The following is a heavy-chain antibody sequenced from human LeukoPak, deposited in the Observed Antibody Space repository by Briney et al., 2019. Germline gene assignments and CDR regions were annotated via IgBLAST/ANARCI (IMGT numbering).Heavy chain of an antibody. Sequence: GGSLRLSCAASGFTFSSYWMHWVRQAPGKGLVWVSRINSDGSSTSYADSVKGRFTISRDNSKNTLYLQMNSLRAEDTAVYYCAKDGITIFGLIYGMDVWGQGTTVTVSS. CDR3: AKDGITIFGLIYGMDV. CDR2: INSDGSST. J-gene: IGHJ6*02. V-gene: IGHV3-74*01. CDR1: GFTFSSYW. D-gene: IGHD3-3*01.